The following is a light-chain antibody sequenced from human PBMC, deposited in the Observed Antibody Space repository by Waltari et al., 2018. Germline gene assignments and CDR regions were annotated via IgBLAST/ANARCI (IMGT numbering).Light chain of an antibody. V-gene: IGLV1-40*01. CDR3: QSYDTRLSGWV. CDR2: ANT. CDR1: SSNIGTGYD. Sequence: QSVLTQPPSVSGAPGQRVTISCTGGSSNIGTGYDVHWYQQFPGTAPKLLIYANTNRPSGVPDRFSGSKSGTSASLAITGVQAEDEADYYCQSYDTRLSGWVFGGGTKLTVL. J-gene: IGLJ3*02.